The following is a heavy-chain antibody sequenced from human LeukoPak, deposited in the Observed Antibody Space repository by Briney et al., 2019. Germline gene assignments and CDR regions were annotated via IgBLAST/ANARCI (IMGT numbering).Heavy chain of an antibody. V-gene: IGHV3-30*01. J-gene: IGHJ4*02. Sequence: GTSLRLYCAASGYTFSSFAMHWVRQAPGKGLEWVAAMSFDGSYIYYADSVKGRFTISRDNSRNTLFLQMNGLRAEDTAIYYCARDRGSGGSNPRGYFDYWGQGTLVTVSS. CDR1: GYTFSSFA. D-gene: IGHD3-10*01. CDR2: MSFDGSYI. CDR3: ARDRGSGGSNPRGYFDY.